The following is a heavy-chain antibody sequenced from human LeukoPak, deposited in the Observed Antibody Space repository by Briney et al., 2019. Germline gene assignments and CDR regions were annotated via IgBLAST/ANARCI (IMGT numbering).Heavy chain of an antibody. J-gene: IGHJ5*01. CDR1: GGSIGSYY. CDR3: AREHSSGYFHS. CDR2: INYSGST. V-gene: IGHV4-59*01. D-gene: IGHD3-22*01. Sequence: SETLSLTCTVSGGSIGSYYWSWIRQPPGKGLEWIGYINYSGSTNYYPSLKSRVTISVDTSKNQFSLKMNSVTAADTAVYYCAREHSSGYFHSWGQGTLVTVSS.